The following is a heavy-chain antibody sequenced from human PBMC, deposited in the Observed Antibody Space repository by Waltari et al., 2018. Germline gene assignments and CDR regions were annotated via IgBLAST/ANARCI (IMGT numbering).Heavy chain of an antibody. CDR2: MDNAGDT. V-gene: IGHV3-13*01. J-gene: IGHJ6*02. CDR3: ARVSPSSSRRYYYYGMDV. CDR1: GFTFSSYD. D-gene: IGHD6-6*01. Sequence: EVQLVESGGGLVQPGGSLRLSCAASGFTFSSYDMHWFRQPTGKGLEWVSGMDNAGDTYYSGTVKGRFTIARDNAKNSFYLQMNSLTAEDTAVYYCARVSPSSSRRYYYYGMDVWGQGTTVTVSS.